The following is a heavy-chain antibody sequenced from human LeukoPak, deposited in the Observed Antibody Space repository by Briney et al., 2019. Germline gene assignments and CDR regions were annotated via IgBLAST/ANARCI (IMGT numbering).Heavy chain of an antibody. J-gene: IGHJ4*02. CDR3: ARDGAGDFDY. CDR2: IYSGGAT. D-gene: IGHD1-14*01. CDR1: GFTVSSNY. Sequence: GGSLRLSCAASGFTVSSNYMSWVRQAPGKGLEWVSVIYSGGATYYADSVKGRFTISRDNSKNTVYRQMNSLRAEDTAVYYCARDGAGDFDYWGQGTLVTVSS. V-gene: IGHV3-53*01.